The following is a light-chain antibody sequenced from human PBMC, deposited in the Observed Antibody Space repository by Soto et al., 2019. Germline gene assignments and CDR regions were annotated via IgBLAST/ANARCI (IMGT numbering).Light chain of an antibody. Sequence: VLTRSPGTVSLSPGVRATLSCRASQTISGTLAWYQQKPGQAPRLLIHGASTRAPGFPARFSGSGSGTDFTLTISSLQSEDFAVYYCQQYDNWPWTFGQGTKVDI. V-gene: IGKV3-15*01. CDR3: QQYDNWPWT. CDR2: GAS. J-gene: IGKJ1*01. CDR1: QTISGT.